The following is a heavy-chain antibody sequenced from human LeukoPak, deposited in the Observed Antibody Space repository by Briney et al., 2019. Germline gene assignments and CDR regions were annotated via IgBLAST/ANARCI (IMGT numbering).Heavy chain of an antibody. CDR1: GFTFSSYA. V-gene: IGHV3-23*01. CDR3: AHLGRGSGDY. D-gene: IGHD3-10*01. CDR2: ITGSGGST. Sequence: GGSLRLSCAASGFTFSSYAMSWVRQAPGKGLEGVSGITGSGGSTYYADAVKGRFTLPRDNSKNTLYLQMHSMRAEDTAVYYCAHLGRGSGDYWGQGTLVTVSS. J-gene: IGHJ4*02.